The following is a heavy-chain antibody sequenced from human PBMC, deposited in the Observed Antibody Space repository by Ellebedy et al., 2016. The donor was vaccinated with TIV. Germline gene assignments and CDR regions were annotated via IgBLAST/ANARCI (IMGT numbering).Heavy chain of an antibody. D-gene: IGHD2/OR15-2a*01. CDR3: AKGRNWFES. CDR1: GVSISGTY. CDR2: IYYIGAT. Sequence: MPSETLSLTCTVSGVSISGTYWTWIRQPPGKGLEWFGYIYYIGATNYNPSLGSRVTISGDTSKNHIPLTLASVTAADTATYYCAKGRNWFESWGQGSLVTVSS. V-gene: IGHV4-59*01. J-gene: IGHJ5*01.